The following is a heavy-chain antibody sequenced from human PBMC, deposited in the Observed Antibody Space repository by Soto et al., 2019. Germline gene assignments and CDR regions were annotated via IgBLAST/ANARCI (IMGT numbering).Heavy chain of an antibody. D-gene: IGHD2-8*01. J-gene: IGHJ4*01. V-gene: IGHV4-31*02. CDR3: AAGGVLTLYF. CDR1: GGSIISGGYY. CDR2: IYYSGST. Sequence: SETLSLTWTVSGGSIISGGYYWSWIRQQKGKGLEWIGYIYYSGSTYYNPSLKSRVTISVDTSKNQFSLKLSSVTAADTAVYYCAAGGVLTLYFCGHGTLVTVP.